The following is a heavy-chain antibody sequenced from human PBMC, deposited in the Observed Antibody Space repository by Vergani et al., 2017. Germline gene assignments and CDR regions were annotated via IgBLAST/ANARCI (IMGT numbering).Heavy chain of an antibody. Sequence: QVQLQESGPGLVKSSETLSLTCSGSFDSIRNLYCNWIRQPPGKGLEWIVSIHYSDNTNYNPSLKTRVTISGDTSKNQYSLTLTSVTAADTAVYYCASGTHSGQRADRWGQGTLVTVTS. CDR1: FDSIRNLY. CDR3: ASGTHSGQRADR. CDR2: IHYSDNT. V-gene: IGHV4-59*11. D-gene: IGHD6-19*01. J-gene: IGHJ5*02.